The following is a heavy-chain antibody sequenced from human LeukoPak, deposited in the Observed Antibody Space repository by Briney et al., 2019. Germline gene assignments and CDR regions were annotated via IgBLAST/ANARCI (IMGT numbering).Heavy chain of an antibody. CDR2: IYYSGST. Sequence: SQTLSLTCTVSGGSISSGGYYWSWIRQHPGKGLEWIGYIYYSGSTYYNPSLKSRVTISVDTSKNQFSLKLSSVTAADTAVYYCARHNEGGADTAMAAFDYWGQGTLVTVSS. D-gene: IGHD5-18*01. V-gene: IGHV4-31*03. J-gene: IGHJ4*02. CDR1: GGSISSGGYY. CDR3: ARHNEGGADTAMAAFDY.